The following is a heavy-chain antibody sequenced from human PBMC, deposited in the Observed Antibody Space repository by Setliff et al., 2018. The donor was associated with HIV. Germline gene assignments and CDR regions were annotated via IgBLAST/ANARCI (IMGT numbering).Heavy chain of an antibody. CDR2: VYYSGST. Sequence: KTSETLSLTCSVSGGSIEFSSYYWGWIRQPPGKGLEWIGSVYYSGSTYYNPSLKSRLTISVDTSTNKFSLKLSSVTAADTAVYYCARLRGLNLEPFDYWGQGTLVTVYS. J-gene: IGHJ4*02. CDR3: ARLRGLNLEPFDY. CDR1: GGSIEFSSYY. D-gene: IGHD1-1*01. V-gene: IGHV4-39*01.